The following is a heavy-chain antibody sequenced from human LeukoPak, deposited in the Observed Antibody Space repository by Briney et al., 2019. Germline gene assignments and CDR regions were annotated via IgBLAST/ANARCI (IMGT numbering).Heavy chain of an antibody. V-gene: IGHV1-2*04. CDR2: INPNSGGT. D-gene: IGHD3-9*01. CDR3: ARGNDILTGYSPYYFDY. CDR1: GYTFPSYF. Sequence: ASVKASCKASGYTFPSYFMHWVRQAPGQGLEWMGWINPNSGGTNYAQKFQGWVTMTRNTSISTAYMELSRLRSDDTAVYYCARGNDILTGYSPYYFDYWGQGTLVTVSS. J-gene: IGHJ4*02.